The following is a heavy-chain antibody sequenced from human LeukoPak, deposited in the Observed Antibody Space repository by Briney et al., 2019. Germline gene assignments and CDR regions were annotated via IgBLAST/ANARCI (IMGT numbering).Heavy chain of an antibody. V-gene: IGHV1-69*01. CDR1: GGTFSSYA. D-gene: IGHD3-22*01. CDR2: IIPIFGTA. Sequence: SVKVSCKASGGTFSSYAIRWVRQAPGQGLEWMGGIIPIFGTANYAQKFQGRVTITADESTSTAYVELSSLRSEDTAVYYCARDYSSGYSRAHDAFDIWGQGTMVTVSS. CDR3: ARDYSSGYSRAHDAFDI. J-gene: IGHJ3*02.